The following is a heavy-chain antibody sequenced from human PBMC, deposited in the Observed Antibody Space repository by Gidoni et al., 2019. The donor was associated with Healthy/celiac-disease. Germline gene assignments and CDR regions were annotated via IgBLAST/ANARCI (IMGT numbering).Heavy chain of an antibody. CDR2: ISSSSSTI. CDR1: GFTFSSYS. V-gene: IGHV3-48*01. Sequence: EVQLVESGGGLVQPGGSLRLSCSALGFTFSSYSMKWVRQAPGKGLEWVSYISSSSSTIYYADSVKGRFTISRDKAKNSLYLQMNSLRAEDTAVYYCARDQYYDSSGYYYVDDAFDIWGQGTMVTVSS. D-gene: IGHD3-22*01. CDR3: ARDQYYDSSGYYYVDDAFDI. J-gene: IGHJ3*02.